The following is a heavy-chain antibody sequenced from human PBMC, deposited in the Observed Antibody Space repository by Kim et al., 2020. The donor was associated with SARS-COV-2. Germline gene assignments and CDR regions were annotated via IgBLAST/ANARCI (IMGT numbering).Heavy chain of an antibody. J-gene: IGHJ4*02. CDR1: GFTFSSYA. V-gene: IGHV3-23*01. Sequence: GGSLRLSCAASGFTFSSYAMNWVRQAPGKGLEWVSSVNPSGDKTHYADSVKGRFTISRDNSKNTVHLQMNSLGAEDTAIYYCARRIVGFTGHPLDYWGQGTLVTVSS. CDR3: ARRIVGFTGHPLDY. D-gene: IGHD1-26*01. CDR2: VNPSGDKT.